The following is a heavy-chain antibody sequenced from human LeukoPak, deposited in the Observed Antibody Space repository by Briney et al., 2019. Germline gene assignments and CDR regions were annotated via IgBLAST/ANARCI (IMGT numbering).Heavy chain of an antibody. V-gene: IGHV4-59*01. D-gene: IGHD3-10*01. CDR1: GGSISSYY. CDR3: ARGYYYGSGSYYSWFDP. Sequence: SETLSLTCAVSGGSISSYYWSWIRQPPGKGLEWIGYIYYSGSTNYNPSLKSRVTISVDTSKNQFSLKLSSVTAADTAVYYCARGYYYGSGSYYSWFDPWGQGTLVTVSS. CDR2: IYYSGST. J-gene: IGHJ5*02.